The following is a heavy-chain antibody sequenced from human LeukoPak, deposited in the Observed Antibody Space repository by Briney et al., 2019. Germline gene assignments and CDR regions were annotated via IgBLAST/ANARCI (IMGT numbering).Heavy chain of an antibody. CDR2: IYYSGST. Sequence: SQTLSLTCTVSGGSISSGDYYWSWIRQPPGKGPEWIGYIYYSGSTYYNPSLKSRVTISVDTSKNQFSLKLSSVTAADTAVYYCARVREDDYGDHNDYWGQGTLVTVSS. V-gene: IGHV4-30-4*01. CDR3: ARVREDDYGDHNDY. D-gene: IGHD4-17*01. J-gene: IGHJ4*02. CDR1: GGSISSGDYY.